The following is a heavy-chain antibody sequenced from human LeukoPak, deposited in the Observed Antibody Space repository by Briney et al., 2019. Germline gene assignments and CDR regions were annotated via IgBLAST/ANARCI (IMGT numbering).Heavy chain of an antibody. D-gene: IGHD6-13*01. CDR1: GFTFSSYG. CDR3: AKFGSSWRYYYYYYMDV. V-gene: IGHV3-30*02. Sequence: PGGSLRLSCAASGFTFSSYGMHWVRQAPGKGLEWVAFIRYDGSNKYYADSVKGRFTISRDNSKNTLYLQMNSLRAEDTAVYYCAKFGSSWRYYYYYYMDVWGKGTTVTVSS. CDR2: IRYDGSNK. J-gene: IGHJ6*03.